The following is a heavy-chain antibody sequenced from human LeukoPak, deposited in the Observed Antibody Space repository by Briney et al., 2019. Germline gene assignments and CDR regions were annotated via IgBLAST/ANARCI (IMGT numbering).Heavy chain of an antibody. CDR1: GDTFSGQS. CDR3: TGGPPSGCFDY. Sequence: GASVKVSCKASGDTFSGQSLFLHWVRQAPGRGFEWMGWINPKTGATKFAQQFQGRVTVTRDTSINTDYMELGGLTSDDSAVYYCTGGPPSGCFDYWGQGTLVTVSS. CDR2: INPKTGAT. D-gene: IGHD6-19*01. V-gene: IGHV1-2*02. J-gene: IGHJ4*02.